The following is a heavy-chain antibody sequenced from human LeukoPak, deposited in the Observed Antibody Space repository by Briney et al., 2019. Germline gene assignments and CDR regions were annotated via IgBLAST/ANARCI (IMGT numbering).Heavy chain of an antibody. J-gene: IGHJ3*02. CDR1: GYSISSGYY. CDR2: IYYSGST. V-gene: IGHV4-61*01. Sequence: PSETLSLTCAVSGYSISSGYYWGWIRQPPGKGLEWIGYIYYSGSTNYNPSLKSRVTISVDTSKNQFSLKLSSVTAADTAVYYCARFDSSGYYYGDTKPNDAFDIWGQGTMVTVSS. CDR3: ARFDSSGYYYGDTKPNDAFDI. D-gene: IGHD3-22*01.